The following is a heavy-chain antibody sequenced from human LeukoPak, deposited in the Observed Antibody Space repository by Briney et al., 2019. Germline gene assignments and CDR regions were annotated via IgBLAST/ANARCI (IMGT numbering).Heavy chain of an antibody. V-gene: IGHV4-39*01. J-gene: IGHJ4*02. CDR3: ASRDFWSGSDFDY. CDR2: IYYSGST. Sequence: SETLSLTCTVSGGSISSSSYYWGWIRQPPGKGLEWIGSIYYSGSTYYNPSLKSRVTISVDTSKNQFSLKLSSVTAADTAVYYCASRDFWSGSDFDYWGQGTLATVSS. CDR1: GGSISSSSYY. D-gene: IGHD3-3*01.